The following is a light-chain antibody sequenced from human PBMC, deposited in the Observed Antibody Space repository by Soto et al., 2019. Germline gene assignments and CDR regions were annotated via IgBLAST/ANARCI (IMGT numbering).Light chain of an antibody. V-gene: IGLV1-40*01. CDR2: ANT. Sequence: QSVLTQPPSVSGAPGQRVTISCTGTGSNIGAGYDIHWYQQFPGTAPKLLIYANTHRPSGVPDRFSGFKSGTSASLAISGLQAEDEADYYCQSFDSSLSGFVAFGGETQLTVL. J-gene: IGLJ2*01. CDR3: QSFDSSLSGFVA. CDR1: GSNIGAGYD.